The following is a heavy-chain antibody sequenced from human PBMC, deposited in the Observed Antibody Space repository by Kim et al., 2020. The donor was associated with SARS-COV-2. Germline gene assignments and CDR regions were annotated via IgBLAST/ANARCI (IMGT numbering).Heavy chain of an antibody. D-gene: IGHD3-10*01. CDR2: IKSKTDGGTT. J-gene: IGHJ4*02. V-gene: IGHV3-15*01. CDR3: TTDSFYNAWLPDY. CDR1: GFTFSNAW. Sequence: GGSLRLSCAASGFTFSNAWMSWVRQAPGKGLEWVGRIKSKTDGGTTDYAAPVKGRFTISRDDSKNTLYLQMNSLKTEDTAVYYCTTDSFYNAWLPDYWGQGTLVTVSS.